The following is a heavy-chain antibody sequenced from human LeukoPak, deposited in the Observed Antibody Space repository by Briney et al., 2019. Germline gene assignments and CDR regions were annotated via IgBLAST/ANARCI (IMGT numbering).Heavy chain of an antibody. D-gene: IGHD6-6*01. J-gene: IGHJ4*02. CDR3: ARGGWAARPFDY. CDR1: GGSISSYY. V-gene: IGHV4-59*01. CDR2: IYYSGST. Sequence: SETLSLTCTVSGGSISSYYWSWIRQPPGKGLEWIGYIYYSGSTNYNPSLKSRVTISVDTSKNQFSLKLSSVTAADTAVYYCARGGWAARPFDYWGQGTLVTVSS.